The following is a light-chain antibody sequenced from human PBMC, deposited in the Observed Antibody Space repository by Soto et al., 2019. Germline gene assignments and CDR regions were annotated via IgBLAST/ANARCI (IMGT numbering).Light chain of an antibody. J-gene: IGLJ1*01. CDR1: SSDVGGYNY. CDR2: EVS. CDR3: SSYTGSSSYV. V-gene: IGLV2-14*01. Sequence: QSALTQPASVSGSPGQSITISCTGTSSDVGGYNYVSWYQQHPGKAPKLIIYEVSNRPSGVSNRFSGSKSGNTASLTISGLQAEDEADYYCSSYTGSSSYVFGNGTKVTVL.